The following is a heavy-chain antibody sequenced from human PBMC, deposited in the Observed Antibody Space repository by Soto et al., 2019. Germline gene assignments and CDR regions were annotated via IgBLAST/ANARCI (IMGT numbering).Heavy chain of an antibody. D-gene: IGHD3-3*01. Sequence: SETLSLTCTVSGGSVSSGSYYWSWIRQPPGKGLEWIGYIYYSGSTNYNPSLKSRVTISVDTSKNQFSLKLSSVTAADTAVYYCARGRLRYYDFWSGSNPDNWFDPWGQGTLVTVSS. J-gene: IGHJ5*02. CDR3: ARGRLRYYDFWSGSNPDNWFDP. V-gene: IGHV4-61*01. CDR2: IYYSGST. CDR1: GGSVSSGSYY.